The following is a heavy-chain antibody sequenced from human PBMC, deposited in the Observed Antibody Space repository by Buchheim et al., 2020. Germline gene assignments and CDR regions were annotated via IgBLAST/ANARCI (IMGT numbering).Heavy chain of an antibody. Sequence: QVQLQESGPGLVEPSGTPSLTFAVSGGSISGDSWWSWVRQPPGEGLEWIGEIHPRVNTNYNPSLKSRVTTSVDKSKKQFFLKLRSVTAADTAVYYCGTKNGKVPSSLWGQG. CDR3: GTKNGKVPSSL. V-gene: IGHV4-4*02. CDR1: GGSISGDSW. J-gene: IGHJ4*02. CDR2: IHPRVNT. D-gene: IGHD2-2*01.